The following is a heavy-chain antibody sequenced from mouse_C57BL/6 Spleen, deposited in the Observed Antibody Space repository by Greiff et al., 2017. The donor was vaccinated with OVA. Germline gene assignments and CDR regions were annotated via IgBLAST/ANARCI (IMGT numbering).Heavy chain of an antibody. CDR2: IYPGDGDT. CDR1: GYAFSSSW. Sequence: VQRVESGPELVKPGASVKISCKASGYAFSSSWMNWVKQRPGKGLEWIGRIYPGDGDTNYNGKFKGKATLTADKSSSTAYMQLSSLTSEDSAVYFCARDYGYDDWYFDVWGTGTTVTVSS. V-gene: IGHV1-82*01. D-gene: IGHD2-2*01. J-gene: IGHJ1*03. CDR3: ARDYGYDDWYFDV.